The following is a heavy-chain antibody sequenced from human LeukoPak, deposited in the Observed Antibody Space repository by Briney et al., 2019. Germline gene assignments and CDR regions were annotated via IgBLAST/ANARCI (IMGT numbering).Heavy chain of an antibody. Sequence: SETLSLTCSVSGGSMSSYYWSWVRQPPGKGLEWIGETLHSGSTSYNPSLQSRVTMSINTSKSQFSLRLTSVTAADTAIYYCARNGDYSLDSWGQGTLVTVSS. J-gene: IGHJ4*02. V-gene: IGHV4-34*12. CDR1: GGSMSSYY. D-gene: IGHD4-17*01. CDR2: TLHSGST. CDR3: ARNGDYSLDS.